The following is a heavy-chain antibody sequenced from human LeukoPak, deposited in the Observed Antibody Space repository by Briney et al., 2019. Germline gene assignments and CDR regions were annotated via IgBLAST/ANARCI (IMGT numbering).Heavy chain of an antibody. CDR1: GGSFSGYY. CDR2: INHSGST. V-gene: IGHV4-34*01. D-gene: IGHD7-27*01. Sequence: PSETLSLTCAVYGGSFSGYYWSWIRQPPGKGLEWIGEINHSGSTNYNPSLKSRVTISVDTSKNQFSLKLSSVTAADTAVYYCARGRRARQLGITWYFDLWGRGTLVTVSS. CDR3: ARGRRARQLGITWYFDL. J-gene: IGHJ2*01.